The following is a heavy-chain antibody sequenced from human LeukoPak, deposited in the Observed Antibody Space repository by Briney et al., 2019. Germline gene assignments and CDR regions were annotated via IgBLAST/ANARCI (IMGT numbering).Heavy chain of an antibody. CDR2: IYPGDSDT. D-gene: IGHD2-2*01. J-gene: IGHJ6*02. CDR1: GYSFTSYW. Sequence: PGESLKISCKGSGYSFTSYWVGWVRQMPGKGLEWMGIIYPGDSDTRYSPSFQGQVTISADKSISTAYLQWSSLKASDTAMYYCARHLRNVVPPNYYYGMDVWGQGTTVTVSS. V-gene: IGHV5-51*01. CDR3: ARHLRNVVPPNYYYGMDV.